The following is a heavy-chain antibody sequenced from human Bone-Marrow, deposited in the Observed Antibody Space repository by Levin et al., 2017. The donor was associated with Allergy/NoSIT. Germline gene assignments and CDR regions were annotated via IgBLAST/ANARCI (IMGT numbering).Heavy chain of an antibody. CDR1: GSTFTSYA. J-gene: IGHJ4*02. V-gene: IGHV1-3*01. CDR2: INAGNGNT. Sequence: GESLKISCQASGSTFTSYAMHWVRQAPGQRLEWMGWINAGNGNTKYSQKFQGRVTITRDTSASTAYMELSSLRSEDTAVYYCERSAGGKEWVYGSGSDGPFDYWGQGTLVTVSS. D-gene: IGHD3-10*01. CDR3: ERSAGGKEWVYGSGSDGPFDY.